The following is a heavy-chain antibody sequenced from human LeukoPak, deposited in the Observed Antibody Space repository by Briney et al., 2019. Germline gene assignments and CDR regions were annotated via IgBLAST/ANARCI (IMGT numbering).Heavy chain of an antibody. D-gene: IGHD6-19*01. J-gene: IGHJ4*02. V-gene: IGHV1-24*01. CDR3: ATTASIAVAGTLDY. CDR2: FDPEDGET. Sequence: ASVKVSSKVSGYTLTELSMHWVRQAPGKGLEWMGGFDPEDGETIYAQKFQGRVTMTEDTSTDTAYMELSSLRSEDTAVYYCATTASIAVAGTLDYWGQGTLVAVSS. CDR1: GYTLTELS.